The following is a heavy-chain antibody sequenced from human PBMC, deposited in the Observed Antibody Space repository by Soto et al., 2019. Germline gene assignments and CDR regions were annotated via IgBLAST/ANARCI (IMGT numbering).Heavy chain of an antibody. CDR1: GFTFSSYG. J-gene: IGHJ6*02. CDR2: ISYDGSNK. V-gene: IGHV3-30*18. D-gene: IGHD2-2*01. Sequence: QVQLVESGGGVVQPGRSLRLSCAASGFTFSSYGMHWVRQAPGKGLEWVALISYDGSNKYYADSVKGRFTISRDNSKNTLYLQMNSLRAEDTAVYYCAKDYSIVVVPAATDYYYGMDVWGQGTTVTVSS. CDR3: AKDYSIVVVPAATDYYYGMDV.